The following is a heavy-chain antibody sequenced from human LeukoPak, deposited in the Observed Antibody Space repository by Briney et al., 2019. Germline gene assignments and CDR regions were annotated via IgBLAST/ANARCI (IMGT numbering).Heavy chain of an antibody. CDR2: ISSSSSTI. Sequence: PGGSLRLSCAASGLTFSTYSMKWVRQVPGMGLEWVSYISSSSSTIFYADSVKGRFTISRDNAKNSLYLQMNSLRDEDTAVYYCARMHYFDYWGQGTLVTVSS. CDR3: ARMHYFDY. V-gene: IGHV3-48*02. CDR1: GLTFSTYS. J-gene: IGHJ4*02.